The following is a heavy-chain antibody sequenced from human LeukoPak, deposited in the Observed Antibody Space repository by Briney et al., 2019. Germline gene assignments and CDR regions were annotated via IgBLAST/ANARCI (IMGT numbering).Heavy chain of an antibody. J-gene: IGHJ5*02. D-gene: IGHD6-13*01. CDR3: AKDGVSSRWYWRWFDP. CDR1: GLTFRRYV. V-gene: IGHV3-23*01. CDR2: ISGSGGSS. Sequence: GGSLRLSCAACGLTFRRYVMSGVRQAPGRGLEWVSAISGSGGSSYYAGSVRGRFTISRDNSTNTPYLNMNSLRADDTAVYYCAKDGVSSRWYWRWFDPWGQGTLVTVSS.